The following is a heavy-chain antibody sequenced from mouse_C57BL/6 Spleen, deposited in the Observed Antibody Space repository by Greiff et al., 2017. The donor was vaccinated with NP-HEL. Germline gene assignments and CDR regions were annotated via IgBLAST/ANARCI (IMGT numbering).Heavy chain of an antibody. CDR3: ARYDDGYCFAY. J-gene: IGHJ3*01. Sequence: EVQLQQSGPELVKPGASVKISCKASGYTFTDYYMNWVKQSHGKSLEWIGDINPNNGGTSYNQKFKGKATLTVDKSSSTAYMELRSLTSEDSAVYYCARYDDGYCFAYWGQGTLVTVSA. CDR2: INPNNGGT. D-gene: IGHD2-3*01. CDR1: GYTFTDYY. V-gene: IGHV1-26*01.